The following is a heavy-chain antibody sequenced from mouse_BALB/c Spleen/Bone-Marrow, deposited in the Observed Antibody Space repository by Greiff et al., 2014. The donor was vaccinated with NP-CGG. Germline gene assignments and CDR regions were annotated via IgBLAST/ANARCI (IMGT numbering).Heavy chain of an antibody. J-gene: IGHJ2*01. Sequence: QVQLQQSGAELVKPGASVKLSCKASGYTFTSYWINWVKQRPGQGLEWIGRIAPSSGFTYYNEMFKGKATLTVDKSSSTAYIQRSSRTAADFAVCDCASYSYGGYYFDDWGQGTTVTVSS. CDR1: GYTFTSYW. CDR3: ASYSYGGYYFDD. CDR2: IAPSSGFT. D-gene: IGHD2-12*01. V-gene: IGHV1S81*02.